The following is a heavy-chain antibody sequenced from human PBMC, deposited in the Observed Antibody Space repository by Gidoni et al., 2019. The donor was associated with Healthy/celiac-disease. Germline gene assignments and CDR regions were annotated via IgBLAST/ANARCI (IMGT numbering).Heavy chain of an antibody. CDR1: GCHYSRHR. CDR2: ISFSSSYI. CDR3: ARGRYGGVIRKELDY. J-gene: IGHJ4*02. V-gene: IGHV3-21*01. D-gene: IGHD3-3*01. Sequence: EVQLVASGGGLVKAGGSLSRSWYGSGCHYSRHRMNGVRQAPGKGLGWVSSISFSSSYIYYAVSVKCRFTISSKNAMNSLYLQMNSLRAEDTAVYYCARGRYGGVIRKELDYLGPGTLVTVSS.